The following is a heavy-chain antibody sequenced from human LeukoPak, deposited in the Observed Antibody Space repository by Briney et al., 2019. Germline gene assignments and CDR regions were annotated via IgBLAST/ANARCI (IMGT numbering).Heavy chain of an antibody. Sequence: GGSLRLSCAASGFTFSDHAMSWVRQAPAKGLEWVSSINGNGGGSYYIDSVKGRFTVSRDNSENALYLQMNNLRTEDTAVYYCAKDIYGDYVRDYWGQGTLVTVSS. CDR2: INGNGGGS. J-gene: IGHJ4*02. CDR3: AKDIYGDYVRDY. V-gene: IGHV3-23*01. D-gene: IGHD4-17*01. CDR1: GFTFSDHA.